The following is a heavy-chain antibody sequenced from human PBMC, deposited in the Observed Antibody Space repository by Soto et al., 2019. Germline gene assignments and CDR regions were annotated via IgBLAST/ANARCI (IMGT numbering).Heavy chain of an antibody. J-gene: IGHJ4*02. CDR1: GGSIGSYY. CDR2: IYYSGST. D-gene: IGHD5-12*01. Sequence: SETLSLTCTVSGGSIGSYYWSWIRQPPGKGLEWIGYIYYSGSTNYNPSLKSRVTISVDTSKNQFSLKLSSVTAADTAVYYCARDGRDGYNLGPPLWGQGTLVTVSS. CDR3: ARDGRDGYNLGPPL. V-gene: IGHV4-59*01.